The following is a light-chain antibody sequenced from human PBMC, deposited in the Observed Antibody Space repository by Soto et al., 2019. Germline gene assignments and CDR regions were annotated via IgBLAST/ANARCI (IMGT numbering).Light chain of an antibody. CDR1: QSVRSNY. Sequence: ETVLTQSPGTVSLYPGERATLSCTTSQSVRSNYLAWYQQKPGQAPRLVVYGVFNRATSIPDRFSCSGSGTDFTLTISGLEPEDSAVYYCQHYDGSPRTFGQGTKLEI. CDR3: QHYDGSPRT. CDR2: GVF. V-gene: IGKV3-20*01. J-gene: IGKJ2*01.